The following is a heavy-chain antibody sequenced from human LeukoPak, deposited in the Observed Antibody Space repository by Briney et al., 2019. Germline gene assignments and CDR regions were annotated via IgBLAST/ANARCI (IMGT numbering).Heavy chain of an antibody. Sequence: ASVKVSCKASGGTFTSYAISWVGQAAGQGLEGMGGIIPIFGTANYAQKFQGTVTITADKSTSTAHMELSSLRSEDTAVYYCARGSIGHYLDYWGQGTLVTVSS. CDR2: IIPIFGTA. J-gene: IGHJ4*02. CDR3: ARGSIGHYLDY. D-gene: IGHD3/OR15-3a*01. V-gene: IGHV1-69*06. CDR1: GGTFTSYA.